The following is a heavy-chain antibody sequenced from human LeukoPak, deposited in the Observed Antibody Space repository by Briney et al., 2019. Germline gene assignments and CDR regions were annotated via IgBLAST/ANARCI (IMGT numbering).Heavy chain of an antibody. CDR1: GYTFTNYY. D-gene: IGHD3-10*01. J-gene: IGHJ3*02. CDR3: ARNLWFGESSDAFDM. Sequence: GASVKVSCKASGYTFTNYYIHWVRQAPGQGLEWMGWINPKSGGTNYAQKFRGRVTMTRDTSVSTAYMDMSSLRSDDTAVYYCARNLWFGESSDAFDMWGQGTMVTVSS. V-gene: IGHV1-2*02. CDR2: INPKSGGT.